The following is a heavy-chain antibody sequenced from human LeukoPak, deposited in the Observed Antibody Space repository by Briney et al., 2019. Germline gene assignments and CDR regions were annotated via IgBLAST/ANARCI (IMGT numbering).Heavy chain of an antibody. V-gene: IGHV3-30*02. CDR3: ARDWGTSSLYLVN. J-gene: IGHJ4*02. CDR1: GFTFSFYG. D-gene: IGHD6-6*01. Sequence: GGSLRLSCAASGFTFSFYGMHWVRQAPGKGLEWVAFIQNDGNNKKYADSVKGRFTISRDNSKNTLYLQMNSLRAEDTAVYYCARDWGTSSLYLVNWGQGTLVTVSS. CDR2: IQNDGNNK.